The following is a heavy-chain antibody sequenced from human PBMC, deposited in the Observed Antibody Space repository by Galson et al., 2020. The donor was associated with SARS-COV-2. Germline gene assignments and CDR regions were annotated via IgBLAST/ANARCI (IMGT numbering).Heavy chain of an antibody. V-gene: IGHV4-31*03. CDR3: ARGQWRVLRFDP. J-gene: IGHJ5*02. D-gene: IGHD6-19*01. CDR1: GDSINSGGYY. Sequence: SETLSLTCTVSGDSINSGGYYWSWIRQHPGKGLEWIGYIHYSGSIYYNPSLRSRVTISVDTSTNQLSLTLNSVTAADTAVYFCARGQWRVLRFDPWGQGTLVTVSS. CDR2: IHYSGSI.